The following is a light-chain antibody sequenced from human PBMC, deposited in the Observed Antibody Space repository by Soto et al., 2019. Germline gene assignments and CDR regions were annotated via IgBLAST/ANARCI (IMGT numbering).Light chain of an antibody. V-gene: IGKV4-1*01. CDR3: QQYYTLPLT. CDR1: QSVLFTSNNKNY. Sequence: DIVMTQSPDSLAVSLGERATINCESSQSVLFTSNNKNYLAWYRQKPGQPPKLLLSWAYARESGVHERFSGSGSGTLFALSIRSLQAEDVAVYYCQQYYTLPLTFGGGTKVDI. J-gene: IGKJ4*01. CDR2: WAY.